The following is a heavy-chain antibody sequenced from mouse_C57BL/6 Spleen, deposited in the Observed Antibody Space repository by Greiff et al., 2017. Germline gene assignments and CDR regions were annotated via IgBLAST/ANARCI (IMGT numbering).Heavy chain of an antibody. CDR3: ARDYGSSYAMDY. V-gene: IGHV1-74*01. CDR2: IHPSDSDT. Sequence: QVQLKQPGAELVKPGASVKVSCKASGYTFPSYWMHWVKQRPGQGLEWIGRIHPSDSDTNYNQKFKGKATLTVDKSSSTAYMQLSSLTSEDSAVYYCARDYGSSYAMDYWGQGTSVTVSS. J-gene: IGHJ4*01. D-gene: IGHD1-1*01. CDR1: GYTFPSYW.